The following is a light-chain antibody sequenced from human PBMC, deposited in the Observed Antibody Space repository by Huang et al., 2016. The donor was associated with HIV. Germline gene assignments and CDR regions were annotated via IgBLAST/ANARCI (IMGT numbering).Light chain of an antibody. J-gene: IGKJ5*01. CDR3: QQLHTYPIT. CDR1: QDIGTS. CDR2: AAS. Sequence: AVQLTQSPSSLSASVGDTVIISCRASQDIGTSLAWYQQRTGRAPKLLISAASTLQTGVPSRFSGDSAGTYFTLFIPSLQPEDFATYYCQQLHTYPITFGQGTRLDIK. V-gene: IGKV1-13*02.